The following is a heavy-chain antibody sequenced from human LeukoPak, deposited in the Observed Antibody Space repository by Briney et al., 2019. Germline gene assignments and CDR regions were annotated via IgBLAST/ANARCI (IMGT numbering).Heavy chain of an antibody. CDR1: GYTFTSYG. CDR3: ATVRGSGYFDY. V-gene: IGHV1-18*01. D-gene: IGHD3-16*01. CDR2: ISAYNGNT. J-gene: IGHJ4*02. Sequence: ASVKVSCKASGYTFTSYGISWVRQAPGQGLEWMGWISAYNGNTNYAQKLQGRVTITADTSTDTAYMELSSLRSEDTAVYYCATVRGSGYFDYWGQGTLVTVSS.